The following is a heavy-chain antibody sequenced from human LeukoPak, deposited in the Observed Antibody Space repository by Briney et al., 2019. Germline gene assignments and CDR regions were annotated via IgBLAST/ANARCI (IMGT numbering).Heavy chain of an antibody. V-gene: IGHV1-46*01. J-gene: IGHJ4*02. Sequence: ASVKVSCKASGYTFTSYYMHWVRQAPGQGLEWMGIINPTGGSTSYAQKFQGRVTMTRDMSTSTVYIELSSLRSEDTAVYYCARDNVAYYDSSGYYAPGDYWGQGTLVTVSS. D-gene: IGHD3-22*01. CDR3: ARDNVAYYDSSGYYAPGDY. CDR1: GYTFTSYY. CDR2: INPTGGST.